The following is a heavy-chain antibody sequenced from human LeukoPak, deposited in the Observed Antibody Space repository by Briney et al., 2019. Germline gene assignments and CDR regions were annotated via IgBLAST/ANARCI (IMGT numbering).Heavy chain of an antibody. CDR3: AKAADYGGNTLYYFDY. D-gene: IGHD4-17*01. J-gene: IGHJ4*02. CDR2: ISGSGGST. V-gene: IGHV3-23*01. CDR1: GFTFSSYA. Sequence: PGGSLRLSCAASGFTFSSYAMSWVRQAPGKGLEWVSAISGSGGSTYYADSVKGRFTISRDNSKNTLYLQMNSLRAEDTAVYYCAKAADYGGNTLYYFDYWGRGTLVTVSS.